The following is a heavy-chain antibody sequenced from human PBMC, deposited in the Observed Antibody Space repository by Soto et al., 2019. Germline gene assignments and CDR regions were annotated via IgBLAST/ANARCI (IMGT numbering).Heavy chain of an antibody. CDR1: GESISSGGYY. V-gene: IGHV4-31*03. CDR3: ARASSSSYVADY. Sequence: SETLSLTCSVSGESISSGGYYWSWIRHLPGKGLEWIGYIYDTESAYYNPSLKSRVSISMDTSENHFAMRLTSVTAADSAVYYCARASSSSYVADYRGQGLPVTV. D-gene: IGHD6-13*01. J-gene: IGHJ4*02. CDR2: IYDTESA.